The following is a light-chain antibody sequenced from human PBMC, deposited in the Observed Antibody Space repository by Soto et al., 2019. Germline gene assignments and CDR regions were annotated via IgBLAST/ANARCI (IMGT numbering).Light chain of an antibody. V-gene: IGKV1-5*03. J-gene: IGKJ1*01. CDR3: QQYSYFAT. CDR1: QSISSW. CDR2: KAS. Sequence: DIQMTQSPSTLSASVGDRVTITCRASQSISSWLTWYQQKAGQAPKLLIYKASIVESGVPSRFSSSGSGREFTLTISSLQPDDSATYYCQQYSYFATFGQGTRVEVK.